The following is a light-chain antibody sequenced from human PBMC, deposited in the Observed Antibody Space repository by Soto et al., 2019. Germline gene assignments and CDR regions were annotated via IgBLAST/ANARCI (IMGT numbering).Light chain of an antibody. CDR2: GAS. V-gene: IGKV3-15*01. CDR3: QQYNNWPPAIT. J-gene: IGKJ5*01. CDR1: QSVSSN. Sequence: EIVMTQSPATLSVSPGERATLSCRASQSVSSNLAWYQQKPDQAPRLLIYGASTRATGIPARFSGSGSGTEFTLTISSLQSEDFAVYYCQQYNNWPPAITFGHGTRLEIK.